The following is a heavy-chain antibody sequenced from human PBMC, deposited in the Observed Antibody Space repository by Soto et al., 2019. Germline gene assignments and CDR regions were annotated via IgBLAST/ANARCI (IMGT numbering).Heavy chain of an antibody. CDR2: IYTSGTT. J-gene: IGHJ4*02. V-gene: IGHV4-4*07. Sequence: SETLSLTCTVSGGSINDDFWSWIRQPAGKGLEWIGRIYTSGTTNYNPSLNSRITMSVDTSKNQFSLKLIFVTAADTAVYYCARLGTNGQTLDYWGQATMVTVSS. CDR3: ARLGTNGQTLDY. D-gene: IGHD3-16*01. CDR1: GGSINDDF.